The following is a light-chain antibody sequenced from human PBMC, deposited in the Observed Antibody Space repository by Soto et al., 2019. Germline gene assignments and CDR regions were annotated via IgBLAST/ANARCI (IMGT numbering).Light chain of an antibody. CDR1: SGHSSYA. J-gene: IGLJ3*02. CDR3: QTWGAGFQWV. V-gene: IGLV4-69*01. Sequence: QPVLTQSPSASASLGASVKLTCTLSSGHSSYAVAWHQQRPDKGPRFLMKVDSDGGQSKGDGIPDRFSGSSSGAERYLTVSSLQSEDEADYYCQTWGAGFQWVFGGGTKLTVL. CDR2: VDSDGGQ.